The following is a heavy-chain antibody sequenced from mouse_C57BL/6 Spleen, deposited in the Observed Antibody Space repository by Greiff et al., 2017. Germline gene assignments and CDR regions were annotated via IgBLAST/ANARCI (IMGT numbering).Heavy chain of an antibody. Sequence: EVQLQQSGPELVKPGASVKISCKASGYTFTDYYMNWVKQSHGKSLEWIGDINPNNGGTSYNQKFKGKATLTVDKSSSTAYMELRSLTSEDSAVYYCAPSTGGDAMDYWGQGTSVTVSS. D-gene: IGHD4-1*02. CDR1: GYTFTDYY. CDR3: APSTGGDAMDY. J-gene: IGHJ4*01. CDR2: INPNNGGT. V-gene: IGHV1-26*01.